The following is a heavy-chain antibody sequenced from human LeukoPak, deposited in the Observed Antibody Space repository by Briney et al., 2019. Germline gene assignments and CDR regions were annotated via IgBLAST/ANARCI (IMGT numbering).Heavy chain of an antibody. J-gene: IGHJ4*02. D-gene: IGHD3-16*02. Sequence: GESLKISCQGSGYSFSDYWIGWVRQMPGKGLEWMGIMYPGDSDIRYSPSFQGLVTMSADKSISTAYLQWSSLKASDTAMYYCARLIPTRNGPYFDYWGQGTLVTVSS. CDR2: MYPGDSDI. CDR3: ARLIPTRNGPYFDY. CDR1: GYSFSDYW. V-gene: IGHV5-51*01.